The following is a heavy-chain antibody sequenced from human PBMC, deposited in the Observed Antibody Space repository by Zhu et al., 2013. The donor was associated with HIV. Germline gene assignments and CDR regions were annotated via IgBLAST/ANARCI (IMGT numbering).Heavy chain of an antibody. CDR2: ISGGSSGRP. CDR3: AKDTTTKSLEI. J-gene: IGHJ6*02. V-gene: IGHV3-23*01. CDR1: GFSVNMFG. D-gene: IGHD4-17*01. Sequence: EVQLLESGEAWYSRGVPSRLSCAASGFSVNMFGVTWVRQPPGKGLEWVSGISGGSSGRPHYADSVKGRVTVSRDSSKNTVYLELNSLRVDDTAVYYCAKDTTTKSLEIWGQGTTV.